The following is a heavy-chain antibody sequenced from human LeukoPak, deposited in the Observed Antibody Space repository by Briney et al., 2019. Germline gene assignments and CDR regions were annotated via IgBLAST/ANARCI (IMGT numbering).Heavy chain of an antibody. Sequence: PGGSLRLSCAASGFIVSSNYMSWVRQAPGKGLEWLSVIYSAGSTYYADSVKGRFTVSRDNSQNTLYLQMNSLRADDTAVYYCARGRASDYWGQGTLVTVSS. CDR2: IYSAGST. CDR3: ARGRASDY. J-gene: IGHJ4*02. V-gene: IGHV3-53*01. CDR1: GFIVSSNY.